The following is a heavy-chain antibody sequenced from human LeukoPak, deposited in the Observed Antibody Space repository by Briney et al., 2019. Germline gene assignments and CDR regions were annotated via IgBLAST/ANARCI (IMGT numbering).Heavy chain of an antibody. CDR2: ITTSSSTI. D-gene: IGHD1-26*01. Sequence: GGSLRLSCAASGFTFTSYSMNWLRQAPGKGLEWISYITTSSSTIYYADSVRGRFTISRDNAKNSLHLQMNSLRDDDTAVYYCARNMVGAAWYDLWGQGTLVTVSS. CDR1: GFTFTSYS. CDR3: ARNMVGAAWYDL. J-gene: IGHJ5*02. V-gene: IGHV3-48*02.